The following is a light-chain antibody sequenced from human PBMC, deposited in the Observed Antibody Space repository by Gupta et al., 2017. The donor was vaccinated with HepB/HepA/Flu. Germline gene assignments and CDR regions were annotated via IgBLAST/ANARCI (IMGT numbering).Light chain of an antibody. CDR3: QSYDSSLSGYVV. J-gene: IGLJ2*01. Sequence: QSVLTQPPSVSGAPGQRVTISCTGSSPNIGAGYDLHWYQQLPGTAPKLLIYGNSNRPSGVPDRFSGSKSGTSASLAITGLQAEDEADYYCQSYDSSLSGYVVFGGGTKLTVL. CDR1: SPNIGAGYD. CDR2: GNS. V-gene: IGLV1-40*01.